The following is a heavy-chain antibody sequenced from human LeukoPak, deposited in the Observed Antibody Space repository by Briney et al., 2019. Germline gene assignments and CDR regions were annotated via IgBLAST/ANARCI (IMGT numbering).Heavy chain of an antibody. D-gene: IGHD3-10*01. CDR2: ISSSSSYI. Sequence: PGGSLRLSCAASGFTFSSYSMNWVRQAPGKGLEWVSSISSSSSYIYYADSVKGRFTISRDDAKNSLYLQMNSLRAEDTAVYYCASAWGNMVRGVYYYYYMDVWGKGTTVTVSS. CDR3: ASAWGNMVRGVYYYYYMDV. CDR1: GFTFSSYS. V-gene: IGHV3-21*01. J-gene: IGHJ6*03.